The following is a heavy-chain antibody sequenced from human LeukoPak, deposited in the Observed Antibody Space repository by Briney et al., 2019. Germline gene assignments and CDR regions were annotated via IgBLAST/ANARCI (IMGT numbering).Heavy chain of an antibody. V-gene: IGHV3-30*04. Sequence: GGSLRLSCAASGFTFSTYAIHWVRQAPGKGLEWVAVIPYDGSTKHYVDSVKGRFTISRDNSKSTLYLQMNSLRAEDTAVYYCARDGVAAAGNFNFDYWGQGTLVTVSS. D-gene: IGHD6-13*01. CDR2: IPYDGSTK. CDR3: ARDGVAAAGNFNFDY. CDR1: GFTFSTYA. J-gene: IGHJ4*02.